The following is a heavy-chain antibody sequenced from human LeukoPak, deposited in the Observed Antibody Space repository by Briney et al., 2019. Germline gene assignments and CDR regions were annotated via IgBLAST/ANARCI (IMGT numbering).Heavy chain of an antibody. CDR2: IWYDGSNQ. J-gene: IGHJ4*02. V-gene: IGHV3-33*01. CDR3: AREDSSGWYTAY. Sequence: GGSLRLSCAASKFTFRNYGMHWVRQAPGKGLEWVGVIWYDGSNQVYADSVKGRFTISRDDSKNTLFLQMNNLRVEDTAVYYCAREDSSGWYTAYWGQGTLVTVSS. D-gene: IGHD6-19*01. CDR1: KFTFRNYG.